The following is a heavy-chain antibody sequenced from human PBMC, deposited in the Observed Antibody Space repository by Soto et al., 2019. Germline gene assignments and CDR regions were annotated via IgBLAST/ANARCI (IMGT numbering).Heavy chain of an antibody. J-gene: IGHJ4*02. Sequence: ASVKVSCKASGYIFKNFGIGWVRQAPGLGPEWVGWINVDNGNTKYAEKFQGRVTTITDTSTNTAYMELTKLTSDDTAVYYCARSRYYFDNWGQGTLVTVSS. CDR2: INVDNGNT. D-gene: IGHD3-9*01. CDR1: GYIFKNFG. V-gene: IGHV1-18*01. CDR3: ARSRYYFDN.